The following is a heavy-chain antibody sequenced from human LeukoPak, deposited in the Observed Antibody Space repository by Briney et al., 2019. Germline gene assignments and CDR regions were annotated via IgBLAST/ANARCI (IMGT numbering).Heavy chain of an antibody. CDR1: GFTFEDYG. V-gene: IGHV3-20*04. CDR2: INWHGDRT. D-gene: IGHD3-10*01. Sequence: GGSLRLSRAASGFTFEDYGMIWVRQAPGKGLEWVSGINWHGDRTGYADSVKGRFTISRDNAKNSLYLQMNSLRAEDTALYYCARSGYYGSGSYSDYWGQGTMVTVSS. CDR3: ARSGYYGSGSYSDY. J-gene: IGHJ4*02.